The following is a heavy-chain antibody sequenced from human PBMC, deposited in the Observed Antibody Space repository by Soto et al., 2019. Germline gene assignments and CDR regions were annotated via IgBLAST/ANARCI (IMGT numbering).Heavy chain of an antibody. CDR1: GYTFTGYY. J-gene: IGHJ3*02. CDR3: ARDMGYCSGGSCHDAFDI. Sequence: ASVKVSCKASGYTFTGYYMHWVRQAPGQGLEWMGWINPNSGGTNYAQKLQGWVTMTRDTSISTAYMELSRLRSDDTAVYYCARDMGYCSGGSCHDAFDIWGQGTMVTVSS. D-gene: IGHD2-15*01. CDR2: INPNSGGT. V-gene: IGHV1-2*04.